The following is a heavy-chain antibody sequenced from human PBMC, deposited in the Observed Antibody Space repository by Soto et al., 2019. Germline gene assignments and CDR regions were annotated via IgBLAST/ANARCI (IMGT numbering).Heavy chain of an antibody. CDR2: TYYRSKWYN. CDR1: GDSVSSNSAA. D-gene: IGHD6-19*01. CDR3: ARYSSGWYGGTYYYYGMDV. Sequence: SQTLSLTCAISGDSVSSNSAAWNWIRQSPSRGLEWLGRTYYRSKWYNDYAVSVKSRITINPDTSKNQFSLQLNPVTPEDTAVYYCARYSSGWYGGTYYYYGMDVWGQGTTVTVSS. V-gene: IGHV6-1*01. J-gene: IGHJ6*02.